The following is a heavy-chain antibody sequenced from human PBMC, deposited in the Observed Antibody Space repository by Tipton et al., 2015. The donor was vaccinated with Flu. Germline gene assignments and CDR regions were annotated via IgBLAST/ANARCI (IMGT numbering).Heavy chain of an antibody. D-gene: IGHD5-12*01. V-gene: IGHV4-4*07. CDR3: ASGPRGYSGYTGGDAIGM. CDR2: ISTSGST. CDR1: GGSISSSY. Sequence: LRLSCTVSGGSISSSYWSWIRQPAGKGLEWIGRISTSGSTNYNASLESRVTMSRDTSKNHFSLRLSSATAADTALYYCASGPRGYSGYTGGDAIGMWGQGIMVSVSS. J-gene: IGHJ3*02.